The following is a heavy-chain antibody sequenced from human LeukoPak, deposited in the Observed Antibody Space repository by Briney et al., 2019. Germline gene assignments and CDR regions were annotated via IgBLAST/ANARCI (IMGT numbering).Heavy chain of an antibody. J-gene: IGHJ4*02. D-gene: IGHD3-9*01. CDR3: ARGDSDILTGYYPFFDN. CDR2: ISFDGSNY. Sequence: PGRSLRLSCTASGFTFSSYAMHRVRQAPGKGLEWVAVISFDGSNYFYADSVKGRFTISRDNSKNTLFLQLHSLRAEDTAVYYCARGDSDILTGYYPFFDNWGQGTLVTVSS. V-gene: IGHV3-30-3*01. CDR1: GFTFSSYA.